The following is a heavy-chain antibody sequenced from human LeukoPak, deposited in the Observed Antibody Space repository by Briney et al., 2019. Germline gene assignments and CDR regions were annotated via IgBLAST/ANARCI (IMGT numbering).Heavy chain of an antibody. V-gene: IGHV3-7*01. CDR2: IKQDGSEK. D-gene: IGHD3-22*01. CDR1: GFTFSSYW. CDR3: ARDKYYYDSSGYYLDY. Sequence: GGSLRLSCAASGFTFSSYWMSWVRQAPGKGLEWVANIKQDGSEKYYVDSVKGRFTISRDNAKNSLYLQMNSLRAEDTAVYYCARDKYYYDSSGYYLDYWGQGTLVTVSS. J-gene: IGHJ4*02.